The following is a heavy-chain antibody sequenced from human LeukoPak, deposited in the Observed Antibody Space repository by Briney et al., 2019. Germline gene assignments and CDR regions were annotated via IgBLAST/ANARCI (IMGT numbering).Heavy chain of an antibody. D-gene: IGHD3-3*01. J-gene: IGHJ3*02. Sequence: GGSLRLSCAASGFTFSNYAMSWVRQAPGKGLEWVSAISNSGDSTYYADSVKGRFTISRDNSKNTLYLQMNSLRAGDTAVYYCAKDPPVLRFLEWLPNDAFDIWGQGTMVTVSS. CDR1: GFTFSNYA. V-gene: IGHV3-23*01. CDR2: ISNSGDST. CDR3: AKDPPVLRFLEWLPNDAFDI.